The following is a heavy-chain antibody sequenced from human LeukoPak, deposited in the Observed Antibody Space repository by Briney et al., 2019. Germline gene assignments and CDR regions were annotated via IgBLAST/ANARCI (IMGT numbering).Heavy chain of an antibody. J-gene: IGHJ4*02. D-gene: IGHD5-18*01. CDR1: GFTFSDHY. CDR3: ARCTPRYIYGSSLDY. V-gene: IGHV3-72*01. CDR2: TRNKANSYTT. Sequence: PGGSLRLSCAASGFTFSDHYMDWVRQAPGKGLEWVGRTRNKANSYTTEYAASVKGRFTISRDDSKNSLYLQMNSLRAEDTAVYYCARCTPRYIYGSSLDYWGQGTLVTVSS.